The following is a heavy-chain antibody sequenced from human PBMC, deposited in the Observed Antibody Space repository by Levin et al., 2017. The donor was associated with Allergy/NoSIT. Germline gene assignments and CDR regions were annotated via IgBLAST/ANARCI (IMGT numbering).Heavy chain of an antibody. J-gene: IGHJ4*02. Sequence: PSETLSLTCAVYGGSFSAYYWSWIRQPPGKGLEWIGEINHSGSTNYNPSLKSRVTISVDTSRNQFSLKLSSVTAADTAVYYCARSVAGLDYWGQGTLVTVSS. CDR3: ARSVAGLDY. V-gene: IGHV4-34*01. CDR1: GGSFSAYY. CDR2: INHSGST. D-gene: IGHD6-19*01.